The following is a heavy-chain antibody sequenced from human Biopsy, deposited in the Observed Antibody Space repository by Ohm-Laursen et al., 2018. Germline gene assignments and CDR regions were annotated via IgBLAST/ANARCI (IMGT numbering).Heavy chain of an antibody. CDR2: INCKTGAT. Sequence: GASVKVSCKASSYTFTDYNIHWMRQAPGQGLEWLGYINCKTGATNYAQKLQGTVTMNRDTSISTTYLALGSLRCADTAIYYCARDPLNGHKHFDYWGQGSLVTVSS. CDR1: SYTFTDYN. CDR3: ARDPLNGHKHFDY. D-gene: IGHD2-8*01. V-gene: IGHV1-2*02. J-gene: IGHJ4*02.